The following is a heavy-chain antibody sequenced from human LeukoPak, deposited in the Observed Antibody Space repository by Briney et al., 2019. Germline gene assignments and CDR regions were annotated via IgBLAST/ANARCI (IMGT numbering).Heavy chain of an antibody. CDR2: INPNSGCT. Sequence: ASVKVSCKASGYTFPDYYIDWVRQAPGQGLEWMGWINPNSGCTNYAQKFQGRVTMTRDTSISTAYMELSSLRSDDTAVYYCARALSLDYWGQGTLVAVSS. CDR1: GYTFPDYY. V-gene: IGHV1-2*02. CDR3: ARALSLDY. J-gene: IGHJ4*02.